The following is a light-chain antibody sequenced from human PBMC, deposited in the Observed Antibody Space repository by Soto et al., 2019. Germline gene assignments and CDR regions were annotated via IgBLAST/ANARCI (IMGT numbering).Light chain of an antibody. Sequence: VMTQSPATLSVSPGDTATLSCRSSQNVHINLAWYQQKPGQAPTLLIYGVSARAPGVPARFSGTGSGTEFTLTIRNLQSEDFGVYYWQQYETWPRTFGQGTKVAIQ. CDR2: GVS. V-gene: IGKV3-15*01. CDR3: QQYETWPRT. CDR1: QNVHIN. J-gene: IGKJ2*01.